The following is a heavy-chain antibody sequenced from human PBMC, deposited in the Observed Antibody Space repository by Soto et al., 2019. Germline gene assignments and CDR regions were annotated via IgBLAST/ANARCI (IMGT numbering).Heavy chain of an antibody. CDR3: ARARAQTGAFDI. Sequence: QLQLQESGPGLVKPSETLSLTCTVSGGSISSSSYYWGWIRQPPGKGLEGIGSIYYSGSTYYNPCLKSRVTISVDTSKNQFSLKLSSVTAADTAVYYCARARAQTGAFDIWGQGTMVTVSS. CDR2: IYYSGST. CDR1: GGSISSSSYY. V-gene: IGHV4-39*01. J-gene: IGHJ3*02.